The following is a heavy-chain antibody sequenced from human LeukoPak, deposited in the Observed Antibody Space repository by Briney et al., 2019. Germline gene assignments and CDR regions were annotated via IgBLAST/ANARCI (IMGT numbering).Heavy chain of an antibody. Sequence: PGGSLRLSCAVSGFTVSSNFMSWVRQAPGKGPEWVSVIYTSGITYYADSVRGRFTISRDNSKNTLYLQMNSLRVDDTAVYYCARNARDSVFDLWGQGTMVTVSS. CDR1: GFTVSSNF. J-gene: IGHJ3*01. CDR2: IYTSGIT. CDR3: ARNARDSVFDL. V-gene: IGHV3-66*01.